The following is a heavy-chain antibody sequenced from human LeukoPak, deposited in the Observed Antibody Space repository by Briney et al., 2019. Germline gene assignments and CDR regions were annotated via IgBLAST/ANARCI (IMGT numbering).Heavy chain of an antibody. V-gene: IGHV4-59*01. CDR3: AREERYGSSYDY. D-gene: IGHD3-10*01. CDR2: IYYSGST. CDR1: GGSISSYY. Sequence: SETLSLTCTVSGGSISSYYWSWIRQPPGKGLEWIGYIYYSGSTNYNPSLKSRVTVSVDTSKNQFSLKLSSVTAADTAVYYCAREERYGSSYDYSGQGTLVTVSS. J-gene: IGHJ4*02.